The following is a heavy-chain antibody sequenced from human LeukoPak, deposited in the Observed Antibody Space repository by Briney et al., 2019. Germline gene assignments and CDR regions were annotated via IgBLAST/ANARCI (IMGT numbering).Heavy chain of an antibody. J-gene: IGHJ4*02. D-gene: IGHD3-10*01. CDR1: GFTFSSYS. Sequence: GGSLRLSCAASGFTFSSYSMNWVRQAPGKGLEWVSSISSSSSYIYYADSVKGRFTISRDNAKSSLYPQMNSLRAEDTAVYYCARVQGDMVRGVIIFGYYFDYWGQGTLVTVSS. V-gene: IGHV3-21*01. CDR3: ARVQGDMVRGVIIFGYYFDY. CDR2: ISSSSSYI.